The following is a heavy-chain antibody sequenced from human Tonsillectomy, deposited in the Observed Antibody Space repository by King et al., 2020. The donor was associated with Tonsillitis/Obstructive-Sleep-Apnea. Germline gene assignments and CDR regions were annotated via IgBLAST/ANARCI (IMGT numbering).Heavy chain of an antibody. CDR3: ARGGGYSYGAQEDYYDYCMDV. CDR1: GFTVSSNY. V-gene: IGHV3-66*01. J-gene: IGHJ6*03. Sequence: VQLVESGGGLVQPGGSLRLSCAASGFTVSSNYMSWVRQAPGKGLEWVSVIYSGGSTYYADSVKGRFTISRDNSKNTLYLQMNSRRAEDTAVYYWARGGGYSYGAQEDYYDYCMDVWGKGTTVTLSS. D-gene: IGHD5-18*01. CDR2: IYSGGST.